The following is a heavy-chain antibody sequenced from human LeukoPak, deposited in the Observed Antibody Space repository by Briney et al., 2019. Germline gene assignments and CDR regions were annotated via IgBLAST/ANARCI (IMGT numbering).Heavy chain of an antibody. D-gene: IGHD3-22*01. CDR2: IIPILGIA. CDR1: GGTFSSYA. Sequence: SVKVSCKASGGTFSSYAIGWVRQAPGQGLEWMGRIIPILGIANYAQKFQGRVTITADKSTSTAYMELSSLRSEDTAVYYCARDPLGYYYDSSGYYNDGSYFDYWGQGTLVTVSS. CDR3: ARDPLGYYYDSSGYYNDGSYFDY. V-gene: IGHV1-69*04. J-gene: IGHJ4*02.